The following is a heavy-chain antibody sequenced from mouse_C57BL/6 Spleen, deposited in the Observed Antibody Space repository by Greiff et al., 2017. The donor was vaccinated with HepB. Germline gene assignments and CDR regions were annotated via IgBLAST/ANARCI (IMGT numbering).Heavy chain of an antibody. D-gene: IGHD3-3*01. CDR2: ISYDGSN. J-gene: IGHJ1*03. V-gene: IGHV3-6*01. CDR1: GYSITSGYY. Sequence: EVQLQESGPGLVKPSQSLSLTCSVTGYSITSGYYWNWIRQFPGNKLEWMGYISYDGSNNYNPSLKNRISITRDTSKNQFFLKLNSVTTEDTATYYCARVRGRDWYFDVWGTGTTVTVSS. CDR3: ARVRGRDWYFDV.